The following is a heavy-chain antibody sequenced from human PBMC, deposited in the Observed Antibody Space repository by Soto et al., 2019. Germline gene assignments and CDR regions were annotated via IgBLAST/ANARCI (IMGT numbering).Heavy chain of an antibody. CDR2: ISGSGGST. J-gene: IGHJ5*02. V-gene: IGHV3-23*01. Sequence: GGALRLSCAASGFTFSSYALRWVRQAPGKGLEWVSAISGSGGSTYYADSVKGRFTISRDNSKNTLYLQMNSLRAEDTAVYYCAKGPVVAATGTQLNWFDPWGQGTLVTVSS. CDR3: AKGPVVAATGTQLNWFDP. CDR1: GFTFSSYA. D-gene: IGHD6-13*01.